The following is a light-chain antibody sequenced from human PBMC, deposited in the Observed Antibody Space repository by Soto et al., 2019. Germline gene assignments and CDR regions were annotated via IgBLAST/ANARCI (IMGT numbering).Light chain of an antibody. CDR1: QSLLDSDGETY. CDR3: MQATQVPHA. Sequence: EIVMTQTPLSSPVTLGQPASISCRSSQSLLDSDGETYLSWLQQRPGQPPRLLIYKTSSRFSGVLDRFSGSGAGKDFSLIISRVEVEDVGGYYCMQATQVPHAFGRGTKLEI. J-gene: IGKJ2*01. V-gene: IGKV2-24*01. CDR2: KTS.